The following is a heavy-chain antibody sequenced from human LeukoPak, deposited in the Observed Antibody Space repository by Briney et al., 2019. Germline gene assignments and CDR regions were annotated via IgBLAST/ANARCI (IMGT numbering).Heavy chain of an antibody. CDR3: ARRYSDYDYWFDP. V-gene: IGHV5-51*01. CDR2: IYPGDSDT. CDR1: GYRFANDW. J-gene: IGHJ5*02. Sequence: GESLQISCQGSGYRFANDWIGWVRQMPGKGLEWLGIIYPGDSDTRYSPSFQGQVTISADKSISTAYLQWSSLKASDTAMYYCARRYSDYDYWFDPWGQGTLVTVSS. D-gene: IGHD5-12*01.